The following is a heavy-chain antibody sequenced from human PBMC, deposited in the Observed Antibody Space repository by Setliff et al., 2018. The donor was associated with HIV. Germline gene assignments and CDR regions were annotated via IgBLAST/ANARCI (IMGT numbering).Heavy chain of an antibody. CDR1: GQFISDGYY. D-gene: IGHD4-17*01. CDR2: VYHSGKT. J-gene: IGHJ4*02. CDR3: VRDDYGYNGKGFDY. V-gene: IGHV4-38-2*02. Sequence: PSETLSLTCTVSGQFISDGYYWGWIRQPPGKGLEWIGSVYHSGKTYYNPSLKSRVTMSADTSKNQISLMLRSMTAADTAVYYCVRDDYGYNGKGFDYWGPETLVTVSS.